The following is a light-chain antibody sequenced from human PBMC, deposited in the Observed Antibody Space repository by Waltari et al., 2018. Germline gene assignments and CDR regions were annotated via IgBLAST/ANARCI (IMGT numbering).Light chain of an antibody. J-gene: IGKJ1*01. Sequence: DVQMTQSPSTLSASVGDRVTITCRASQSVSVWLAWYQQKPGKAPKLLIYEASSLASGVPSRFSGSGSVTEFTLTISGLQPDDFATYYCQQYNSLSSFGQGTKVEIK. CDR1: QSVSVW. CDR3: QQYNSLSS. CDR2: EAS. V-gene: IGKV1-5*03.